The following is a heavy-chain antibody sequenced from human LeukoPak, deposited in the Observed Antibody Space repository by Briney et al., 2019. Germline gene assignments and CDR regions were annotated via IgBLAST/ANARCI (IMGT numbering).Heavy chain of an antibody. CDR1: GYTLTELS. CDR2: FDPEDGET. V-gene: IGHV1-24*01. D-gene: IGHD3-22*01. Sequence: ASVKVSCKVSGYTLTELSMHWVRQAPGKGLEWMGGFDPEDGETIYAQKFQGRVTMTRDTSISTAYMELSRLRSDDTAVYYCARDWSSGLGTSMIVVVPDAFDIWGQGTMVTVSS. CDR3: ARDWSSGLGTSMIVVVPDAFDI. J-gene: IGHJ3*02.